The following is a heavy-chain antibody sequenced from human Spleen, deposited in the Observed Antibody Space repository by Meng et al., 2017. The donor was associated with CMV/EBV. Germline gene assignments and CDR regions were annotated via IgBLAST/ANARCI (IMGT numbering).Heavy chain of an antibody. CDR2: LSGSGHGT. Sequence: SCSASGFAFGGDYMSWVRQAPGKGLECVSSLSGSGHGTYYADSVRGRFPISRDSSKNTLYLQMNSLRADDTAVYYCATDYRDHDAFVYWGQGTLVTVSS. V-gene: IGHV3-23*01. CDR3: ATDYRDHDAFVY. D-gene: IGHD4/OR15-4a*01. J-gene: IGHJ4*02. CDR1: GFAFGGDY.